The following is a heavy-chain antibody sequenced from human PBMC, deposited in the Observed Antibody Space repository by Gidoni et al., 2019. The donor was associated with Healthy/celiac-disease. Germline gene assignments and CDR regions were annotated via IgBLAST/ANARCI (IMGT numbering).Heavy chain of an antibody. CDR2: IGTAGDT. J-gene: IGHJ4*02. CDR3: ARAYSGSYLWDY. Sequence: EVQLVESGGGLVQPGGSLRLSCSASGFTFSSYDMHWVRQATGKGLELVSAIGTAGDTYYPGSVKGRFTISRENAKNSLYLQMNSLRAGDTAVYYCARAYSGSYLWDYWGQGTLVTVSS. D-gene: IGHD1-26*01. CDR1: GFTFSSYD. V-gene: IGHV3-13*01.